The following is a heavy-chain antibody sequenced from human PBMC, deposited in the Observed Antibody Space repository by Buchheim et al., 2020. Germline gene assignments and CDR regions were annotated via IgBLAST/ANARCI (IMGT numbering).Heavy chain of an antibody. J-gene: IGHJ4*02. CDR3: AKSKIVLMVYAMDDY. D-gene: IGHD2-8*01. CDR2: ISYDGSNK. V-gene: IGHV3-30*18. Sequence: VQLVESGGGVVQPGRSLRLSCAASGFTFSSYGMHWVRQAPGKGLEWVAVISYDGSNKYYADSVKGRFTISRDNSKNTLSLQMNSLRAEDTAVYYCAKSKIVLMVYAMDDYWGQGTL. CDR1: GFTFSSYG.